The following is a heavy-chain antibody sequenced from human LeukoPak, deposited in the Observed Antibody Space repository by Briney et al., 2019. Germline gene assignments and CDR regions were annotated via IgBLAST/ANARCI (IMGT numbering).Heavy chain of an antibody. D-gene: IGHD1-1*01. CDR2: ISGSGGST. V-gene: IGHV3-23*01. Sequence: GGSLRLSCAASGFTFSSYAMSWVRQAPGKGLEWVSAISGSGGSTYYADSVKGRFTISRDNAKNSLYLQMNSLRAEDTAVYYCVRERGSIGTDPHFWGQGTLVTVSS. CDR3: VRERGSIGTDPHF. CDR1: GFTFSSYA. J-gene: IGHJ4*02.